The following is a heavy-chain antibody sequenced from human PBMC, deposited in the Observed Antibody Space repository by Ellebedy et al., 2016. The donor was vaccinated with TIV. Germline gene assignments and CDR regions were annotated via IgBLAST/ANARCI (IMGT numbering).Heavy chain of an antibody. V-gene: IGHV1-2*02. CDR3: AREYRPPFGSSWFWLDP. CDR2: INPNSGGT. Sequence: AASVKVSCKASGYTFTDSFMHWVRQVPGQGPEWMGWINPNSGGTNYAQKFQGRVTMTRDTPRSTAYMELRRLRSDDTAVYYCAREYRPPFGSSWFWLDPWGHGTLVTVSP. CDR1: GYTFTDSF. D-gene: IGHD6-19*01. J-gene: IGHJ5*02.